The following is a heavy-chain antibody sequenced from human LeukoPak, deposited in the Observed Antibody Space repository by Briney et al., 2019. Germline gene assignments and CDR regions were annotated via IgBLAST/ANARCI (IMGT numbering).Heavy chain of an antibody. CDR1: GFTFSSYE. CDR2: ISSSGSTI. CDR3: ARGMATITLGYYMDV. J-gene: IGHJ6*03. V-gene: IGHV3-48*03. D-gene: IGHD5-24*01. Sequence: GGSLRLSCAASGFTFSSYEMNWVRQAPGKRLEWVSYISSSGSTIYYADSVKGRFTISRDNAKNSLYLQMNSLRAEDTAVYYCARGMATITLGYYMDVWGKGTTVTVSS.